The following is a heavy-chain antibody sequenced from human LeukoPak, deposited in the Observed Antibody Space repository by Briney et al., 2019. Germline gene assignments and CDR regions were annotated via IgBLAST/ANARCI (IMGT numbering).Heavy chain of an antibody. Sequence: GGSLRLSCAASGFTFSSYDMHWVRQATGKGLDWVSAIGTAGDTYYPGSVKGRFTISRENAKNSLYLQMNSLRAGDTAVYYCARGKGARYYYDSSGIDAFDIWGKGTMVTVSS. CDR1: GFTFSSYD. CDR2: IGTAGDT. V-gene: IGHV3-13*01. CDR3: ARGKGARYYYDSSGIDAFDI. D-gene: IGHD3-22*01. J-gene: IGHJ3*02.